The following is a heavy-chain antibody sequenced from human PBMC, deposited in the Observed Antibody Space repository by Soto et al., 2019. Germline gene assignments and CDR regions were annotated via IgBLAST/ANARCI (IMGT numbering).Heavy chain of an antibody. J-gene: IGHJ4*02. Sequence: GSLRLSCAASGFTFSGSAMHWVRQASGKGLEWVGRIRSKANSYATAYAASVKGRFTISRDDSKNTAYLQMNSLKTEDTAVYYCTIGPGYCSSTSCYQFDYWGQGTLVTVSS. CDR3: TIGPGYCSSTSCYQFDY. V-gene: IGHV3-73*01. CDR2: IRSKANSYAT. CDR1: GFTFSGSA. D-gene: IGHD2-2*01.